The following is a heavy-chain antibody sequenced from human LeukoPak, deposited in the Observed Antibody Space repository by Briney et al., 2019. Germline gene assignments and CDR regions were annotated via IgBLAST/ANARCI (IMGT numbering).Heavy chain of an antibody. CDR3: AKDREPLSTYYDFWSRTSDPDY. J-gene: IGHJ4*02. CDR2: ISGGGGST. CDR1: GFTFSSYA. V-gene: IGHV3-23*01. D-gene: IGHD3-3*01. Sequence: PGGSLRLSCAASGFTFSSYAMSWVRQAPGKGLEWVSAISGGGGSTYYADSVKGRFTISRDNSKNTLYLQMNSLRAEDTAVYYCAKDREPLSTYYDFWSRTSDPDYWGQGTLVTVSS.